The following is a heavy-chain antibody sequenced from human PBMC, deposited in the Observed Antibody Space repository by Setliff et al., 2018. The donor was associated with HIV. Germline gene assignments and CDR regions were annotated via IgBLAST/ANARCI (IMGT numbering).Heavy chain of an antibody. D-gene: IGHD1-26*01. Sequence: SETLSLTCSVSGGSMRNYYWSWIRQPPRKGLEWVGYISYNGITTYNPSLKSRVTISVDTSKNRFSLKLTSVTAADMAVYYCARHRPWEVDVFDIWGQGTMVTVSS. CDR1: GGSMRNYY. J-gene: IGHJ3*02. V-gene: IGHV4-59*08. CDR2: ISYNGIT. CDR3: ARHRPWEVDVFDI.